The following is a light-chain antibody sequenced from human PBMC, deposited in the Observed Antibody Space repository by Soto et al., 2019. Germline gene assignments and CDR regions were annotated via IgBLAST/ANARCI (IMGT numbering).Light chain of an antibody. CDR3: QVWDSTTGV. CDR1: NIGSKS. Sequence: SYELTQPPSVSVSPGETAMITCGGNNIGSKSVHWYQQKPGQAPVLVIYYDSDRPSGIPERFSGSNSGNTATLTISRVEAGDEAYYYCQVWDSTTGVFGGGTQLIVL. CDR2: YDS. V-gene: IGLV3-21*04. J-gene: IGLJ7*01.